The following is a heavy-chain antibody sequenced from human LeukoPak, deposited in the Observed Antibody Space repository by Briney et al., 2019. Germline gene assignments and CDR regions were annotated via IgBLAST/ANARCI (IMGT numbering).Heavy chain of an antibody. Sequence: SETLSLTCAVSGYSISSGYYWGWLRQPPGKGLEWIGSIYHSGSTYYNPALKSRVTISVDTSKNQFSLKLSSVTAADTAVYYCARVKPTMVRGVPTPFDYWGQGTLVTVSS. V-gene: IGHV4-38-2*01. CDR2: IYHSGST. J-gene: IGHJ4*02. D-gene: IGHD3-10*01. CDR1: GYSISSGYY. CDR3: ARVKPTMVRGVPTPFDY.